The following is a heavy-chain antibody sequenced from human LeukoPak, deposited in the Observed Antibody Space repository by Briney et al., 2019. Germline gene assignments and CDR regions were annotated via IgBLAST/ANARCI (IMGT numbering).Heavy chain of an antibody. CDR3: AKDSITMVRGVIISWFDP. D-gene: IGHD3-10*01. CDR2: IRYDGSNK. V-gene: IGHV3-30*02. J-gene: IGHJ5*02. CDR1: GFTFSSYG. Sequence: PGGSLRPSCAASGFTFSSYGMHWVRQAPGKGLEWVAFIRYDGSNKYYADSVKGRFTISRDNSKNTLYLQMNSLRAEDTAVYYCAKDSITMVRGVIISWFDPWGQGTLVTVSS.